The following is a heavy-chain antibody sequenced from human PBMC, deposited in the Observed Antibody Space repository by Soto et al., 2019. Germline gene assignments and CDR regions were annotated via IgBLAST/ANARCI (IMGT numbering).Heavy chain of an antibody. V-gene: IGHV4-59*01. CDR2: IYYSGST. J-gene: IGHJ6*02. CDR3: ARASTGSGSSWPHNMDV. CDR1: GGSISSSY. D-gene: IGHD6-13*01. Sequence: SETLSLTCTVSGGSISSSYWNWIRQPPGKGLEWIGYIYYSGSTNYNPSLKSRVAISVDTSQNQFSLKLSSVTAADTAVYYCARASTGSGSSWPHNMDVWGQGNTVTVSS.